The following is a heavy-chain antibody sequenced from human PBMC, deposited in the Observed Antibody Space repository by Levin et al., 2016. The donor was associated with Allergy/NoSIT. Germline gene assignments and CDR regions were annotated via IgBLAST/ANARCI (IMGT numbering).Heavy chain of an antibody. CDR3: ARVYGGSYYAVDY. Sequence: SVKVSCKASGGTFSSYGIRLGATGPGQGLEWMGGIIPIYGTASYAQKFQGRVTMTADKSTSTAYMEVSSLRSEDTAVYYCARVYGGSYYAVDYWGQGTLVTVSS. CDR2: IIPIYGTA. CDR1: GGTFSSYG. D-gene: IGHD1-26*01. J-gene: IGHJ4*02. V-gene: IGHV1-69*06.